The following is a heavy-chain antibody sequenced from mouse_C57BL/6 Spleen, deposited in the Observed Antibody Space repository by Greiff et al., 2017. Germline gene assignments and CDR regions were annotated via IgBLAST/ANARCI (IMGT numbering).Heavy chain of an antibody. J-gene: IGHJ2*01. V-gene: IGHV1-61*01. D-gene: IGHD1-1*01. CDR1: GYTFTSYW. Sequence: VQLQQPGAELVRPGSPVKLSCKASGYTFTSYWMDWVKQRPGQGLEWIGNIYPSDSETHYNQKFKDKATLTVDKSSSTAYMQLSSLTSEDSAVYYCARKWGNYGFDYWGQGTTLTVSS. CDR2: IYPSDSET. CDR3: ARKWGNYGFDY.